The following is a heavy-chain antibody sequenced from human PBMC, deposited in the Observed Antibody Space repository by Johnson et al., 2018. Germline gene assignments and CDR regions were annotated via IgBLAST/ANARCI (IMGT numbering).Heavy chain of an antibody. D-gene: IGHD4-17*01. CDR3: GRDYGDLLGYYYGMDV. Sequence: VQLVESGAEVKKPGASVKLSCKASGYTFTTYFMHWVRQAPGQGLEWMGIINPSGGSATYAQRFQGRVTMTRATSTGPVYMELSSLRSEDTAGYYCGRDYGDLLGYYYGMDVWGQGTTVTVSS. J-gene: IGHJ6*02. CDR1: GYTFTTYF. CDR2: INPSGGSA. V-gene: IGHV1-46*01.